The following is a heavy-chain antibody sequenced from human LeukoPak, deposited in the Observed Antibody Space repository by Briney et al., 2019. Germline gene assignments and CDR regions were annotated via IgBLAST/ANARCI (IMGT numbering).Heavy chain of an antibody. CDR1: GFTFSSSA. CDR2: ISGGGSTTYYA. CDR3: AKFYDILTGYFDY. J-gene: IGHJ4*02. V-gene: IGHV3-23*01. D-gene: IGHD3-9*01. Sequence: GGSLRLSCAASGFTFSSSAMTWVRQSPGKGLEWVSAISGGGSTTYYAYYADSVKCRFTISRDDSKNTLYLQMNSLRAEDTAVYYCAKFYDILTGYFDYWGQGTLVTVSS.